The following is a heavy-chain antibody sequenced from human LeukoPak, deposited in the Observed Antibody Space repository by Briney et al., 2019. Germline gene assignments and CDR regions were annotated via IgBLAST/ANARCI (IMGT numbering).Heavy chain of an antibody. CDR2: IKEDGSEK. Sequence: GGSLSLSCAASGFTFSSYSMTWVRQAPGKGLEWVANIKEDGSEKYYVDSVTGRFTISRDNAKNLLYLQMNSLRAEDTAVYFCAREYGYYFDSWGQGTLVTVSS. D-gene: IGHD3-22*01. V-gene: IGHV3-7*01. CDR3: AREYGYYFDS. J-gene: IGHJ4*02. CDR1: GFTFSSYS.